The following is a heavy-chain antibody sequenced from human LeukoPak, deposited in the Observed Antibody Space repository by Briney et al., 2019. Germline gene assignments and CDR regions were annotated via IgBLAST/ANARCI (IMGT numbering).Heavy chain of an antibody. CDR1: GFTFSNYG. D-gene: IGHD6-19*01. CDR2: IWYDGSNK. J-gene: IGHJ4*02. Sequence: GGSLRLSCAASGFTFSNYGMHWVRQAPGKGLEWVAIIWYDGSNKYYADSVNGRFTISRDNSKNTLYLQMNSLRAEDTAVYYCARDHYSSGWYYFDNWGQGTLVTVSS. V-gene: IGHV3-33*01. CDR3: ARDHYSSGWYYFDN.